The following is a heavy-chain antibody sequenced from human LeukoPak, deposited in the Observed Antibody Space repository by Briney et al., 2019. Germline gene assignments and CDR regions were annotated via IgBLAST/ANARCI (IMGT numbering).Heavy chain of an antibody. CDR3: ARSRVLSAAGNL. CDR2: ISGSGGNT. CDR1: GFTFSNYA. Sequence: GGSLRLSCAASGFTFSNYAMSWVRQAPGKGLEWVSAISGSGGNTYYADSVKGRFTISRDNSKNTLYLQMNSLRAEDTAVYYCARSRVLSAAGNLWGQGTLVTVSS. J-gene: IGHJ4*02. D-gene: IGHD6-13*01. V-gene: IGHV3-23*01.